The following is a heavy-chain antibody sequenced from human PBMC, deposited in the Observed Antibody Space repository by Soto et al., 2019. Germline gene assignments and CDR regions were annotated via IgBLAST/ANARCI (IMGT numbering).Heavy chain of an antibody. CDR3: ARNLNDYGEYDFDY. Sequence: QLQLQESGPGLVKPSETLSLTCTVSGGSISSSSYYWGWIRQPPGKGLEWIGSIYYSGSTYYNPSLKSRVTIYVDTSKHQFSLKLSSVTAADTAVYYCARNLNDYGEYDFDYWGQGTLVTVSS. CDR2: IYYSGST. J-gene: IGHJ4*02. CDR1: GGSISSSSYY. D-gene: IGHD4-17*01. V-gene: IGHV4-39*01.